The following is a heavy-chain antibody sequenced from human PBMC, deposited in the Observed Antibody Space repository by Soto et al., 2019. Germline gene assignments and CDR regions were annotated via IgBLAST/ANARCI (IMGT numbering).Heavy chain of an antibody. V-gene: IGHV3-23*05. CDR2: ISGSGIDV. CDR1: GFTFSSYW. CDR3: AFGTRGVVDTYYHY. D-gene: IGHD3-10*01. Sequence: PGGSLRLSCAASGFTFSSYWMSWVRQAPGKGLEWVSGISGSGIDVYYADSVRGRFTISRDNSKNTIYLQVNSLRVEDTAMYYCAFGTRGVVDTYYHYWGRGTMVTVSS. J-gene: IGHJ4*02.